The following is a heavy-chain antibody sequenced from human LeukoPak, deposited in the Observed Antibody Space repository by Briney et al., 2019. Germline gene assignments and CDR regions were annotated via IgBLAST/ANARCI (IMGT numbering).Heavy chain of an antibody. D-gene: IGHD2-2*02. V-gene: IGHV3-74*01. Sequence: PGGSLRLSCAASGFTFSSYWMHWVRQAPGKGLVWVSRINTDGSSTSYADSVKGRFTISRDNAKNTLYLQMNSLRAEDTAVYYCAREPGYCSSTSCYKSDYYYYMDVWAKGPRSPSP. CDR1: GFTFSSYW. CDR2: INTDGSST. CDR3: AREPGYCSSTSCYKSDYYYYMDV. J-gene: IGHJ6*03.